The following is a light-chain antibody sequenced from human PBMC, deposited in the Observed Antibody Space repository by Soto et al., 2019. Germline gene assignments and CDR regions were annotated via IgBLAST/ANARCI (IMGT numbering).Light chain of an antibody. CDR3: QQYNNWPRIFT. CDR1: QSVSSN. Sequence: EIVMTQSPATLSVSPGERATLSCRASQSVSSNLAWYQQKPGQAPRLLIYGASTRATGIPARFSGSGSGTAFTLTISSLQSEDFADYYCQQYNNWPRIFTFGPGTKVDIK. V-gene: IGKV3-15*01. J-gene: IGKJ3*01. CDR2: GAS.